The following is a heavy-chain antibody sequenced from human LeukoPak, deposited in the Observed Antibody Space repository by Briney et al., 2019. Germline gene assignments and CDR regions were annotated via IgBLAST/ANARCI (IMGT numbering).Heavy chain of an antibody. D-gene: IGHD6-6*01. CDR2: ISAYNGNT. J-gene: IGHJ4*02. V-gene: IGHV1-18*01. CDR3: ARDRLMSITARPCDY. Sequence: VASVKVSCKASGYTFTSYGFSWVRQAPGQGLEWMGWISAYNGNTNYAQNLQGRVTMTTDTSTSTAYMELRSLRSDDTAIYFCARDRLMSITARPCDYWGQGTLVTVSS. CDR1: GYTFTSYG.